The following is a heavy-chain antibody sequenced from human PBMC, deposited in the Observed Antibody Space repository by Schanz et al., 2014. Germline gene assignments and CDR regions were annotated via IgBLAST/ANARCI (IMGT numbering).Heavy chain of an antibody. V-gene: IGHV1-69*04. CDR2: IIPILGIA. D-gene: IGHD2-21*01. Sequence: QVQLVQSGAEVKKPGSSVKVSCKASGGTFSSYAFSWVRQAPGQGLEWMGRIIPILGIANYAQKFQGRVTMTADTSTSTAYMDLRSLRSEDTAVYYCARDRLECGAECYSVEVFEIWGQGTLVIVSS. CDR3: ARDRLECGAECYSVEVFEI. J-gene: IGHJ4*02. CDR1: GGTFSSYA.